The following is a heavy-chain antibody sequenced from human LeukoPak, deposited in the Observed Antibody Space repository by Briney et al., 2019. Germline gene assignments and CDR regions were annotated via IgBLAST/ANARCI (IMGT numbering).Heavy chain of an antibody. CDR1: GGSISSYY. Sequence: SETLSLTCIVSGGSISSYYWSWIRQPPGKGLEWIGYIYYSGSTNYNPSLKSRVTISVDTSKNQFSLKLSSVTAADTAVYYCARVALIWCIAAAGIEIFDYWGQGTLVTVSS. D-gene: IGHD6-13*01. J-gene: IGHJ4*02. CDR3: ARVALIWCIAAAGIEIFDY. CDR2: IYYSGST. V-gene: IGHV4-59*01.